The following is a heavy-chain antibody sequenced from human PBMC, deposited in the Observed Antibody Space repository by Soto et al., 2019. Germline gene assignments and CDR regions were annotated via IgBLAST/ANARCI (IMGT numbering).Heavy chain of an antibody. J-gene: IGHJ4*02. Sequence: QVQLQESGPGLVKASQTLSLICSVSGESISSGGYYWSWIRHHPGKGLEWIGYIYDSESAYYNPSLKSRVTIAMDTSKNHCAMKLSSVTAADTAVYYGARASSSSSAADYWGQGTLITVSS. D-gene: IGHD6-6*01. CDR1: GESISSGGYY. CDR3: ARASSSSSAADY. CDR2: IYDSESA. V-gene: IGHV4-31*03.